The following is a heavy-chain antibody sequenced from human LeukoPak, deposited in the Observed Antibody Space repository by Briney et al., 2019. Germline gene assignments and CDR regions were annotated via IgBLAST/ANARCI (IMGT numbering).Heavy chain of an antibody. J-gene: IGHJ4*02. CDR3: ARVGFSFFDY. CDR2: INHSGST. Sequence: SETLSLTCAVYGGSFSGYYWSWIRQPPGKGLEWIGEINHSGSTNYNPSLKSRVTISVDTSKNQLSLKLSSVTAADTAVYYCARVGFSFFDYWGQGTLVTVSS. D-gene: IGHD3-16*02. V-gene: IGHV4-34*01. CDR1: GGSFSGYY.